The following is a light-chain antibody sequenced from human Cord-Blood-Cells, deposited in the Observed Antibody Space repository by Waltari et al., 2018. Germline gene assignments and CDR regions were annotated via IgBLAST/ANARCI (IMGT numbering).Light chain of an antibody. V-gene: IGLV2-8*01. Sequence: QSALTQPPSASGSPGQSVTISCTGTSSDAGGYNYFSWYQQHPGKAPKLMIYEVSRRPSGVPDLFSGSKSGNTASLTVSGLQAEDEADYYCSSYAGSNNVVFGGGTKLTVL. J-gene: IGLJ2*01. CDR2: EVS. CDR3: SSYAGSNNVV. CDR1: SSDAGGYNY.